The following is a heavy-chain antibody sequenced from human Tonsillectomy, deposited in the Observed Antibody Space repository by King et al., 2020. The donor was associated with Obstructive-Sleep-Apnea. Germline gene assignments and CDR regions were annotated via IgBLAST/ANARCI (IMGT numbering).Heavy chain of an antibody. CDR3: ARDPNSREAWGWFDP. Sequence: QLVQSGAEVKKPGASVKVSCKASGYTFTSYYMHWVRQAPGQGLEWMGIINSSGGSTSYAQKFQGRVTMTRDTSTSTVYMELSSLRSEDTAVYYCARDPNSREAWGWFDPWGQGTLVTVSS. D-gene: IGHD2-21*01. J-gene: IGHJ5*02. V-gene: IGHV1-46*03. CDR1: GYTFTSYY. CDR2: INSSGGST.